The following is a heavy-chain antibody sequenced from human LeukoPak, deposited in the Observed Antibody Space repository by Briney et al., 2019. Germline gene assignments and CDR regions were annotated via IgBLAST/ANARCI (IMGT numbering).Heavy chain of an antibody. CDR1: GGSISSGGYY. D-gene: IGHD3-3*01. V-gene: IGHV4-31*03. J-gene: IGHJ3*02. Sequence: SETLSLTCTVSGGSISSGGYYWSWIRRHPGKGLEWIGYIYYSGSTYYNPSLKSRVTISVDTSKNQFSLKLSSVTAADTAVYYCARDRDFWSGYDSFDIWGQGTMVTGSS. CDR2: IYYSGST. CDR3: ARDRDFWSGYDSFDI.